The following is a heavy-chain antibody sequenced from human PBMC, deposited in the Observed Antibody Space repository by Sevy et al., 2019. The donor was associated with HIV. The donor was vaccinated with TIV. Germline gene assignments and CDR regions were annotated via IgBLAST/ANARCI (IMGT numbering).Heavy chain of an antibody. D-gene: IGHD3-22*01. CDR3: AKDMYYYDSSDENY. V-gene: IGHV3-23*01. Sequence: GGSLRLSCAASGFTFSSYAMSWVRQAPGKGLEWVSAISGSGGSTNYADSVKGRFTISRDNSKNTLYLQMNSLRAEDTAVYYCAKDMYYYDSSDENYWGQGTLVTVSS. CDR2: ISGSGGST. CDR1: GFTFSSYA. J-gene: IGHJ4*02.